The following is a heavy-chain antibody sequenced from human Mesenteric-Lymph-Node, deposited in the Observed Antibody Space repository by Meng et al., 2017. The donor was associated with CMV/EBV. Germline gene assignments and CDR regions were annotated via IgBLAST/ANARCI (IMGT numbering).Heavy chain of an antibody. Sequence: YTFTGYYMHWVRQAPGQGLEWMGRINPNSGGTNYAQKFQGRVTMTRDTSISTAYMELSRLRSDDTAVYYCARVGCSSTSCYNAFDIWGQGTMVTVSS. D-gene: IGHD2-2*02. CDR1: YTFTGYY. J-gene: IGHJ3*02. CDR2: INPNSGGT. V-gene: IGHV1-2*06. CDR3: ARVGCSSTSCYNAFDI.